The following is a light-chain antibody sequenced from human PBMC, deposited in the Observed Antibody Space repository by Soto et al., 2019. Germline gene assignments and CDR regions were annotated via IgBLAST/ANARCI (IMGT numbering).Light chain of an antibody. CDR2: TNN. J-gene: IGLJ1*01. CDR3: ASWDDSRSAYV. Sequence: QSVLTQPPSASGTPGQRVTIFCSGSTSNIGSNVVNWFQQLPGTAPKLLLYTNNLWPSGVPDRFSCSKSGTSASLAITGLQSDDESDYYCASWDDSRSAYVFGTGTKLTVL. CDR1: TSNIGSNV. V-gene: IGLV1-44*01.